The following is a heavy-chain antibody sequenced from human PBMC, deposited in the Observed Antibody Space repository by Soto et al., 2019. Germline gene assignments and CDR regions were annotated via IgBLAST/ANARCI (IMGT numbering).Heavy chain of an antibody. V-gene: IGHV1-24*01. CDR2: FDPEDGET. CDR1: GYTLTELS. J-gene: IGHJ4*02. D-gene: IGHD3-22*01. Sequence: ASVKVSCKVSGYTLTELSMHWVRQAPGKGLEWMGGFDPEDGETIYAQKFQGRVTMTEDTSTDTAYMELSSLRSEDTAVYYRARAPSLDYYYDSSDLDYWGQGTLVTVSS. CDR3: ARAPSLDYYYDSSDLDY.